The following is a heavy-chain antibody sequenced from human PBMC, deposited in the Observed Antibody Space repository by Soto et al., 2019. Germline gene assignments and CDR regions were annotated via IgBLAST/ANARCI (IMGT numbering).Heavy chain of an antibody. Sequence: QVQLVQSGAEVKKPGASVKVSCKASGYTFTSYYMHWVRQAPGQGLEWMGIINPSGGSTSYAQKSQGRITMTRDTSTSTVYMELSSLSSEDTAVYSCAGLYGAYDRSDYWGQGTLVTVSS. CDR3: AGLYGAYDRSDY. V-gene: IGHV1-46*01. D-gene: IGHD4-17*01. CDR2: INPSGGST. CDR1: GYTFTSYY. J-gene: IGHJ4*02.